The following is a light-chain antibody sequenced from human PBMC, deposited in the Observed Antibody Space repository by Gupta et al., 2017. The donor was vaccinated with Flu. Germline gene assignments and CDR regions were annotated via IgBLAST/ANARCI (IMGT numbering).Light chain of an antibody. V-gene: IGKV1-39*01. CDR1: QSISNY. J-gene: IGKJ3*01. CDR2: AAS. CDR3: QQSYSTPLLT. Sequence: SSLSASVGDRVTITCRASQSISNYLNWYQQKPGEAPKLLVYAASSWQSGVPSRFSGSGYGTDFTLTISSLQPEDCATYFCQQSYSTPLLTFGPGTKVDIK.